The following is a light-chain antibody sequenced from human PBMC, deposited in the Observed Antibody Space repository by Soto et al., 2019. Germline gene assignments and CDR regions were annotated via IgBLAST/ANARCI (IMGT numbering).Light chain of an antibody. CDR2: DAS. CDR3: QQSPNWPHT. Sequence: EIVSTQSPATLSLSPGERATLSCRASQSVSSYLAWYQQKPGQAPRLLIYDASKRATGIPARFSGSGSGTDFTLPISSLEPEDSAAYYCQQSPNWPHTFGQGTKLEIK. CDR1: QSVSSY. V-gene: IGKV3-11*01. J-gene: IGKJ2*01.